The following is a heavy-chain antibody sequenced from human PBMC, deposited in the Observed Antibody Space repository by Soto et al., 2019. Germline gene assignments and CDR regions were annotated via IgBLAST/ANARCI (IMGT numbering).Heavy chain of an antibody. CDR2: ISWNSGSI. J-gene: IGHJ3*02. D-gene: IGHD4-17*01. CDR3: AKDTPDYGDYSFSWAFDI. V-gene: IGHV3-9*01. Sequence: EVQLVESGGGLVQPGRSLRLSCAASGFTFDDYAMHWVRQAPGKGLAWVSGISWNSGSIGYADAVKGRFTISRDNAKNSLYLQMNSLRAEDTALYYCAKDTPDYGDYSFSWAFDIWGQGTMVTVSS. CDR1: GFTFDDYA.